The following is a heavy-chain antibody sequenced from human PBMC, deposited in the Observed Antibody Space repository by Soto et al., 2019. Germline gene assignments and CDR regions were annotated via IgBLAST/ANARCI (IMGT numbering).Heavy chain of an antibody. CDR2: IYYSGSS. CDR1: GGSIISSNW. CDR3: ARHEYYASGSYS. J-gene: IGHJ5*02. D-gene: IGHD3-10*01. Sequence: SETLSLTCAVSGGSIISSNWWSWVLQPPGKGLEWIGSIYYSGSSYYNPSLKSRVTISVDTSKNQFSLKLNSVTAADTAVYYCARHEYYASGSYSWGQGTLVTVSS. V-gene: IGHV4-39*01.